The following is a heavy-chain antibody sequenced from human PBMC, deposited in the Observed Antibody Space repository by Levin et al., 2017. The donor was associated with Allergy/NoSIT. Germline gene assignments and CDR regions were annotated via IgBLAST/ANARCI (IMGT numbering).Heavy chain of an antibody. J-gene: IGHJ6*02. D-gene: IGHD3-3*01. V-gene: IGHV3-30*04. Sequence: GGSLRLSCAASGFTFSSYAMHWVRQAPGKGLEWVAVISYDGSNKYYADSVKGRFTISRDNSKNTLYLQMNSLRAEDTAVYYCARDRITIFGVVIGSYYYGMDVWGQGTTVTVSS. CDR3: ARDRITIFGVVIGSYYYGMDV. CDR2: ISYDGSNK. CDR1: GFTFSSYA.